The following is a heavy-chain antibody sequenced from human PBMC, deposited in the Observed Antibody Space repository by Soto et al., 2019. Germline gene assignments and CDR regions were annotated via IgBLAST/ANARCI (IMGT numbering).Heavy chain of an antibody. J-gene: IGHJ6*03. CDR2: ISWNSGSI. V-gene: IGHV3-9*01. CDR1: GFTFDDYA. CDR3: AKDSNTHSSGWGYYYYYYMDV. Sequence: EVQLVESGGGLVQPGRSLRLSCAASGFTFDDYAMHWVRQAPGKGLEWVSGISWNSGSIGYADSVKGRFTISRDNARNSLYLQMNSLRAEDTALYYCAKDSNTHSSGWGYYYYYYMDVWGKGTTVTVSS. D-gene: IGHD6-19*01.